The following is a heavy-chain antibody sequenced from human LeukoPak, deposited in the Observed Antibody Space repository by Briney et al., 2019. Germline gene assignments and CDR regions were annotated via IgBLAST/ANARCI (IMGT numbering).Heavy chain of an antibody. CDR3: ARGVGGDTDFDY. J-gene: IGHJ4*02. V-gene: IGHV4-39*07. CDR1: GGSISSSSYY. D-gene: IGHD5-18*01. Sequence: SETLSLTCTVSGGSISSSSYYWGWIRQPPGKGLEWIRSIYYSGSTYYNPSLKSRVTIPVDTSKNQFSLKLGSVTAADTAVYYCARGVGGDTDFDYWGQGTLVTVSS. CDR2: IYYSGST.